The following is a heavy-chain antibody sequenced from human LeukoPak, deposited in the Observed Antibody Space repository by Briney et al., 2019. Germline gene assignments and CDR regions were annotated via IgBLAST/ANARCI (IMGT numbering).Heavy chain of an antibody. D-gene: IGHD3-22*01. CDR2: ISSSSSTI. CDR3: ARDGNYFDTTPNCFDT. Sequence: QPGGSLRLSCAASGFTFSSYSMNWVRQAPGKGLEWVSYISSSSSTIYYADSVKGRFTISRDNAKNSLYQQMNSLRAEDTAVYDCARDGNYFDTTPNCFDTWGQGTLVTVSS. V-gene: IGHV3-48*01. J-gene: IGHJ5*02. CDR1: GFTFSSYS.